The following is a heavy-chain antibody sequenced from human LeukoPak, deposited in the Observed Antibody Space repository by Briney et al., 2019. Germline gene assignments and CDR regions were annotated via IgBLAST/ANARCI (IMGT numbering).Heavy chain of an antibody. CDR1: GFTFSSYS. D-gene: IGHD1-26*01. V-gene: IGHV3-21*01. Sequence: GGSLRLSCAASGFTFSSYSMNWVRQASGKGLEWVSSISSSSSYIYYADSVKGRFTISRDNAKNSLCLQMNSLRAEDTAVYYCARDFGSYWFDPWGQGTLVTVSS. CDR3: ARDFGSYWFDP. J-gene: IGHJ5*02. CDR2: ISSSSSYI.